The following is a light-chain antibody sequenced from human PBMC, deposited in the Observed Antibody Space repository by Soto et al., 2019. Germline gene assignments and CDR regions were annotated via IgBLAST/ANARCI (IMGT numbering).Light chain of an antibody. CDR1: QSLVYSDGNTY. CDR2: KVT. V-gene: IGKV2-30*01. Sequence: DVVMTQSPLSLPVTLGQPASISCRSSQSLVYSDGNTYLNWFQQRPGQSPRRLIYKVTNRDSGVPDRVSGSGSGTDFTLKISRVEAEDVGVYYCMQGTLWPPEITFGPGTKVDIK. J-gene: IGKJ3*01. CDR3: MQGTLWPPEIT.